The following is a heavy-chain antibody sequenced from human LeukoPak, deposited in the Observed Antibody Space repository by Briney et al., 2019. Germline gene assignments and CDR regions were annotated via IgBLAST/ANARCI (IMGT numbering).Heavy chain of an antibody. CDR2: IWDDGNNK. Sequence: GGSLRLSCAASGFTFTSCGMHCVRQAPGKGLDWVALIWDDGNNKYYADSVKGRFTISRDNPKNTLYLQMNSLRAEDTAVYYCARDNGEWRLNWFDHWGQGTLVTVSS. CDR1: GFTFTSCG. J-gene: IGHJ5*02. D-gene: IGHD2-8*01. V-gene: IGHV3-33*01. CDR3: ARDNGEWRLNWFDH.